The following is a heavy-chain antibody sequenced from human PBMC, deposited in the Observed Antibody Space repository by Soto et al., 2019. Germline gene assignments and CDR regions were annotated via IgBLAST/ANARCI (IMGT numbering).Heavy chain of an antibody. CDR1: GFTFSSYA. CDR3: AKAGVPIKQKQNYFDY. J-gene: IGHJ4*02. D-gene: IGHD3-9*01. Sequence: GGSLRLSCAASGFTFSSYAMSWVRQAPGKGLVWVSAISGSGGSTYYADSVKGRFTISRDNSKNTLYLQMNSLRAEDTAVYYCAKAGVPIKQKQNYFDYWGQGTLVTVSS. CDR2: ISGSGGST. V-gene: IGHV3-23*01.